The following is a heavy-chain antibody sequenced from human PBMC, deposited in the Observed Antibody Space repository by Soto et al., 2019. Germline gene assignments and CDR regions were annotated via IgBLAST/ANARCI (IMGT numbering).Heavy chain of an antibody. CDR2: IYYSVST. V-gene: IGHV4-31*03. Sequence: QVQLQESGPGLVKPSQTLSLTCTVSGGSISSGGYYWSWIRQHPGKGLEWIGYIYYSVSTYYNRSLKSRVTMSVDSSKNQFSLKLSSVTAADTAVYYCAGDERYGGNPHWYFDLWGRGTLVTVSS. CDR1: GGSISSGGYY. D-gene: IGHD2-15*01. CDR3: AGDERYGGNPHWYFDL. J-gene: IGHJ2*01.